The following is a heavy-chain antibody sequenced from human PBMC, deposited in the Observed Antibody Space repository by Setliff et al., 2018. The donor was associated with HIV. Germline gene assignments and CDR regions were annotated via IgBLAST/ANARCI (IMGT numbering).Heavy chain of an antibody. D-gene: IGHD2-15*01. CDR1: GGYD. Sequence: SETLSLTCSVSGGYDWGWIRQPPGKGLEWIGEINHSGSTNYNPSLKSRVTISVDTFKNQFSLNLSSVTAADTAVYYCARFPLLHKNAFDIWGQGTMVTVSS. CDR3: ARFPLLHKNAFDI. V-gene: IGHV4-34*01. J-gene: IGHJ3*02. CDR2: INHSGST.